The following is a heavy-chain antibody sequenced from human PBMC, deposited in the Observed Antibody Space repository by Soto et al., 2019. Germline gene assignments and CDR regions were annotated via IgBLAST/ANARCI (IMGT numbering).Heavy chain of an antibody. V-gene: IGHV5-51*01. Sequence: GESLTISCKGSGYSFTSYWIGWGRQMPGKGLEWMGIIYLGDSDTRYSPSFQGRGTISADKSISTASLQWSSLNTSATAPYYCARRGPSYYYGMDVWGQGTTVTVSS. CDR3: ARRGPSYYYGMDV. J-gene: IGHJ6*02. CDR2: IYLGDSDT. CDR1: GYSFTSYW.